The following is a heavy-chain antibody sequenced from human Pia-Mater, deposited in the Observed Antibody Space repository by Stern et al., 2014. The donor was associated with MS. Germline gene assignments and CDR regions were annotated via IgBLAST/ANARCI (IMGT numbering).Heavy chain of an antibody. J-gene: IGHJ5*02. V-gene: IGHV2-5*02. CDR1: GFSLSTSGAG. CDR3: AHLFSDASSSWFDP. Sequence: ESGPTLVKPTQTLTLTCTFSGFSLSTSGAGVTWIRQPPGKALEXLAVIYCDDEKRYRPSLKTRLTITRDTSKSQVVLTMTSMDPVDTATYYCAHLFSDASSSWFDPWGQGTLVTVSS. D-gene: IGHD6-6*01. CDR2: IYCDDEK.